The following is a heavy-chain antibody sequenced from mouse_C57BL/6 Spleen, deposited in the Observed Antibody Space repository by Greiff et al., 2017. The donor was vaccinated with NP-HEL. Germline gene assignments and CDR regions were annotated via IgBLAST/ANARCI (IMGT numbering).Heavy chain of an antibody. V-gene: IGHV5-4*01. CDR1: GFTFSSYA. J-gene: IGHJ3*01. Sequence: EVQGVESGGGLVKPGGSLKLSCAASGFTFSSYAMSWVRQTPEKRLEWVATISDGGSYTYYPDNVKGRFTISRDNAKNNLYLQMGHLKSEDTAMYYCARDGGAWFAYWGQGTLVTVSA. CDR2: ISDGGSYT. CDR3: ARDGGAWFAY.